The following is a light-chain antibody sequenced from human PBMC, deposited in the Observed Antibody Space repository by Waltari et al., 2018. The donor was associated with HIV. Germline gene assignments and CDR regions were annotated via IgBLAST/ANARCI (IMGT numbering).Light chain of an antibody. CDR1: RSNIGSNT. Sequence: QSVLTQPPSASGTPGQRVTISCSGSRSNIGSNTVSWYQQLPGTAPKLFIYSNKQRPSGVPGRFSGSKSVTSASLAISGLQSEDEADYYCAAWDDSLNGWVFGGGTKLTVV. J-gene: IGLJ3*02. V-gene: IGLV1-44*01. CDR2: SNK. CDR3: AAWDDSLNGWV.